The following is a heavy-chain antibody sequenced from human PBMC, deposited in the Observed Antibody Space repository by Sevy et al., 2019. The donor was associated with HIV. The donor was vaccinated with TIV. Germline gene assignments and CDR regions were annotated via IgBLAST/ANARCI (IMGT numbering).Heavy chain of an antibody. CDR3: AKPIIYYDSSGPEF. CDR1: GFTFSAHA. CDR2: RSYDGSTT. V-gene: IGHV3-30-3*02. Sequence: GGSLRLSCAASGFTFSAHAMHWVRQGPGKGLEWVAVRSYDGSTTYYADSVKGRFTVSRDNSKNTLYLQMNILGAEDRAVYYCAKPIIYYDSSGPEFWGKGTLVTVSS. D-gene: IGHD3-22*01. J-gene: IGHJ4*02.